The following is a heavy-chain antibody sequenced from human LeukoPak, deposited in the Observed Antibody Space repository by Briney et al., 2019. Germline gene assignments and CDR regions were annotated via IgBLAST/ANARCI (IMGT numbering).Heavy chain of an antibody. CDR3: ARQSSSWPYYFDS. J-gene: IGHJ4*02. CDR2: IYPGDSDT. Sequence: GESLKISCKGPTYSFSSYWIGWVRQMPGKGLEWMGIIYPGDSDTRYRPSLQGQVTFSADKSISTAYLRWTSLKASDSAMYYCARQSSSWPYYFDSWGQGTLVTVSS. CDR1: TYSFSSYW. D-gene: IGHD6-13*01. V-gene: IGHV5-51*01.